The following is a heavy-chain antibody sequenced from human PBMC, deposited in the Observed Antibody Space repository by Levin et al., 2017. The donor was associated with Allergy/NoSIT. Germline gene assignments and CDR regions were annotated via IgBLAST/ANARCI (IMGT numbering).Heavy chain of an antibody. J-gene: IGHJ6*02. CDR1: GGSISSGDYY. V-gene: IGHV4-30-4*01. D-gene: IGHD3-10*01. CDR3: ARDSTNYYGSGFSSKYGMDV. CDR2: IYYSGST. Sequence: PSETLSLTCTVSGGSISSGDYYWSWIRQPPGKGLEWIGYIYYSGSTYYNPSLKSRVTISVDTSKNQFSLKLSSVTAADTAVYYCARDSTNYYGSGFSSKYGMDVWGQGTTVTVSS.